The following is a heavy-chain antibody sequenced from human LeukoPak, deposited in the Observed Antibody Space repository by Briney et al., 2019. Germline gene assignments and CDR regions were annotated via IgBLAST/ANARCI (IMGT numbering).Heavy chain of an antibody. D-gene: IGHD5-12*01. Sequence: ASVKVSCKASGYTFTGYYMHWVRQAPGQGLAWMGWINPNSGGANYAQKFQGRVTMTRDTSISTAYMELSRLRSDDTAVYYCATGIVATTVSDYWGQGTLVTVSS. CDR2: INPNSGGA. CDR3: ATGIVATTVSDY. CDR1: GYTFTGYY. J-gene: IGHJ4*02. V-gene: IGHV1-2*02.